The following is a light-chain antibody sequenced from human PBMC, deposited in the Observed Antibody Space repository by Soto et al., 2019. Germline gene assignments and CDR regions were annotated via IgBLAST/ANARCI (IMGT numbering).Light chain of an antibody. CDR3: QKYDSAPWT. CDR1: QRISTH. Sequence: DIQMTQSPSSLSASVGDRVTITCRASQRISTHLNWYQQKPGKAPNLLIYAASTLQSGVPSRFSGSGSGTDFTLTISSLQPEDVATYYCQKYDSAPWTFGQGTKVDIK. V-gene: IGKV1-27*01. CDR2: AAS. J-gene: IGKJ1*01.